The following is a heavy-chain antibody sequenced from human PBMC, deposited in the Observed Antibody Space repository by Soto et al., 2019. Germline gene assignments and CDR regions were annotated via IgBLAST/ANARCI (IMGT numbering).Heavy chain of an antibody. J-gene: IGHJ4*02. CDR3: ARGRGSTGYLGREHYFDY. CDR1: GYSVTKNY. Sequence: EVQVVESGGGLVQPGGALRLSCAASGYSVTKNYMNWVRQAQGKGLEWVSIIDIGGNTYYADSVKDRFTISRDNSRNTLYLHMDSLRAEDTAVYYCARGRGSTGYLGREHYFDYWGQGTLVTVSP. D-gene: IGHD2-2*01. V-gene: IGHV3-66*01. CDR2: IDIGGNT.